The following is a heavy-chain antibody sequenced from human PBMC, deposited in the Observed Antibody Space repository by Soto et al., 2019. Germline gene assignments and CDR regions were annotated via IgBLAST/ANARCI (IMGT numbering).Heavy chain of an antibody. CDR3: ATIAAAGTPDAFDI. CDR1: GFTFSSYW. V-gene: IGHV3-74*01. Sequence: GGSLRLSCAASGFTFSSYWMHWVRQAPGKGLVWVSRINSDGSSTSYADSVKGRFTISRDNAKNTLYLQMNSLRAEDTAVYYCATIAAAGTPDAFDIWGQGTMVTVSS. CDR2: INSDGSST. J-gene: IGHJ3*02. D-gene: IGHD6-13*01.